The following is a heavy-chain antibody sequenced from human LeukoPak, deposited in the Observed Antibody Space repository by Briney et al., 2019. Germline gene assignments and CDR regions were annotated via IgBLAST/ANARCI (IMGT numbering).Heavy chain of an antibody. D-gene: IGHD2-2*01. CDR2: INPSGGST. J-gene: IGHJ4*02. V-gene: IGHV1-46*01. CDR3: VRDRTKYCSSTSCPLDY. CDR1: GYIFTSYY. Sequence: GASVKVSCKASGYIFTSYYMHWVRQAPGQGLEWMGIINPSGGSTSYAQKFQGRVTMTRDMSTSTVYMELSSLRSDDTPVYYCVRDRTKYCSSTSCPLDYWGQGTLVTVSS.